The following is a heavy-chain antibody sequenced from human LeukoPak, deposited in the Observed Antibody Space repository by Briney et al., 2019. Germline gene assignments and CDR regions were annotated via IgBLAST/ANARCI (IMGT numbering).Heavy chain of an antibody. CDR3: ARMPRGVAVVTPYYFDS. CDR1: GDSLNSGSYY. Sequence: PSETLSLTCTVFGDSLNSGSYYWSWIRQHSERGLEWIGYISYRGTTFYNPSLKSRVSISGDTSKTQFSQNINSVTAADTAAYYCARMPRGVAVVTPYYFDSWGQGTLVTVSS. J-gene: IGHJ4*02. V-gene: IGHV4-31*03. D-gene: IGHD2-21*02. CDR2: ISYRGTT.